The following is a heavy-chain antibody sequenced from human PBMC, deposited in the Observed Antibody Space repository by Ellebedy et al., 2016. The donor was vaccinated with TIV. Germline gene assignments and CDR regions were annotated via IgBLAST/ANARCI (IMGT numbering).Heavy chain of an antibody. Sequence: SETLSLTXVVSDDAISTTNSWWSWVRQPPGKGLEWIGEIFHTGVTNYNPSLWSRVTMSVDKSRSQLSLHLTSVTAADTAVYYCVKVAAYCLEYWGQGTLVTVSS. J-gene: IGHJ4*02. V-gene: IGHV4-4*02. CDR1: DDAISTTNSW. CDR3: VKVAAYCLEY. CDR2: IFHTGVT. D-gene: IGHD2-8*02.